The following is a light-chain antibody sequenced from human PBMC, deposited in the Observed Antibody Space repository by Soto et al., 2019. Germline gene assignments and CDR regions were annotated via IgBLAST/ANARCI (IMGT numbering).Light chain of an antibody. J-gene: IGKJ1*01. CDR3: QQYTTFPWT. Sequence: DIQVTQSPSTLSASVGDRVTITCRASQSISSWLAWYQQKPGKAPKALIYKASSLESGVPSRFSGSESGTEFTLTISSLQPDDFATYYCQQYTTFPWTFGKGTQVEGK. CDR2: KAS. CDR1: QSISSW. V-gene: IGKV1-5*03.